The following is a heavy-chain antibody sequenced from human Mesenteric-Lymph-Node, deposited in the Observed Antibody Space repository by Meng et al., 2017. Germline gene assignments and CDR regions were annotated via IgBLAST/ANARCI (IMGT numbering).Heavy chain of an antibody. D-gene: IGHD3-10*02. Sequence: SVKVSCKASGGTFSTYTITWVRQAPGQGLEWMGGIIPISGTTNYAQKFQDRVTMTADESTTTAYMELSSLRSEDTAVYYCARECSQAGMDVWGQGTTVTVSS. V-gene: IGHV1-69*13. J-gene: IGHJ6*02. CDR2: IIPISGTT. CDR1: GGTFSTYT. CDR3: ARECSQAGMDV.